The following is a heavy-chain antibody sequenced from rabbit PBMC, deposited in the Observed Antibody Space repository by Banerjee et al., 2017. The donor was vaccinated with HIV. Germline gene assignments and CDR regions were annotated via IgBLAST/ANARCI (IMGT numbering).Heavy chain of an antibody. CDR3: ARRSSASGADYYPL. Sequence: QSLEESGGGLVKPGGTLTLTCKASGIDFSSYYYMCWVRQAPGKGLEWIACIYTGSSGSTDYASWAKGRFTISNTSSTTVTLQMTSLTAADTATYFCARRSSASGADYYPLWGQGTLVTVS. J-gene: IGHJ4*01. CDR2: IYTGSSGST. V-gene: IGHV1S40*01. CDR1: GIDFSSYYY. D-gene: IGHD1-1*01.